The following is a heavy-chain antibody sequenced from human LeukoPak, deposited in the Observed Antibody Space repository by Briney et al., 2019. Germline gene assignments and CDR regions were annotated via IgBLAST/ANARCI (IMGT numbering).Heavy chain of an antibody. CDR3: AKVGETTVTNAEYFQH. D-gene: IGHD4-17*01. J-gene: IGHJ1*01. CDR1: GFTFSSYG. CDR2: ISYDGSNK. Sequence: GRSLRLSCAASGFTFSSYGMHWVRQAPGKGLEWVAVISYDGSNKYYADSVKGRFTISRDNSKNTLYLQMNSLRAEDTAVYYCAKVGETTVTNAEYFQHWGQGTLVTVSS. V-gene: IGHV3-30*18.